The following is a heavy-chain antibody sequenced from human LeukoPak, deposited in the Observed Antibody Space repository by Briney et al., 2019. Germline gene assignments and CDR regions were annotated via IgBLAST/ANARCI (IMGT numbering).Heavy chain of an antibody. CDR2: ISAYNGNT. V-gene: IGHV1-18*01. D-gene: IGHD3-22*01. J-gene: IGHJ4*02. CDR3: AAGNYYDSSGYYYLGYFDY. Sequence: ASVKVSCKASGYTFTSYGISWVRQAPGQGLEWMGWISAYNGNTNYAQKLQGRVTMTTDTSTSTAYMELRSLRSDDTAVYYCAAGNYYDSSGYYYLGYFDYWGQGTLVTVSS. CDR1: GYTFTSYG.